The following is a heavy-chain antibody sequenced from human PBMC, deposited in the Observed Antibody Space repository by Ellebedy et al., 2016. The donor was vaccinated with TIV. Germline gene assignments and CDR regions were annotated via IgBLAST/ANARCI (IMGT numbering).Heavy chain of an antibody. CDR2: ISWNRDHI. J-gene: IGHJ6*02. V-gene: IGHV3-9*01. CDR1: GFTFDNYA. D-gene: IGHD2-15*01. CDR3: AKDEIRTLLCMDV. Sequence: SLKISCAASGFTFDNYAMHWVRQAPGQGLELVAGISWNRDHIAYADSVKGRFTISRDNAKNSLYLQMNGLRPEDTALYYCAKDEIRTLLCMDVWGQGTTVTVSS.